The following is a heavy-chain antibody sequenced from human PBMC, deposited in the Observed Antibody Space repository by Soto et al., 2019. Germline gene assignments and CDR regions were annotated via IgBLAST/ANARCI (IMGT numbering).Heavy chain of an antibody. Sequence: EVQLVESGGGLVQPGRSLRLSCAASGFTFDDYAMHWVRQAPGKGLEWVSGMSWNSGSIGYADSVKGRFTISRDNAKNSLYLQMNSLRAEDTALYYCAKGRSKYYYYYMDVLGKGTTVTVSS. CDR3: AKGRSKYYYYYMDV. CDR1: GFTFDDYA. V-gene: IGHV3-9*01. CDR2: MSWNSGSI. J-gene: IGHJ6*03.